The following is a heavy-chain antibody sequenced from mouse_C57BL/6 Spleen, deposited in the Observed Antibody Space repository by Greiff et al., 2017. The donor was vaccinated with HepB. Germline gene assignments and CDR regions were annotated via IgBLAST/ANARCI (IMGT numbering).Heavy chain of an antibody. CDR2: ISDGGSYT. J-gene: IGHJ2*01. D-gene: IGHD1-1*01. CDR1: GFTFSSYA. CDR3: ARDRVDYGSSPHFDY. V-gene: IGHV5-4*01. Sequence: EVKLMESGGGLVKPGGSLKLSCAASGFTFSSYAMSWVRQTPEKRLEWVATISDGGSYTYYPDNVKGRFTISRDNAKNNLYLQMSHLKSEDTAMYYCARDRVDYGSSPHFDYWGQGTTLTVSS.